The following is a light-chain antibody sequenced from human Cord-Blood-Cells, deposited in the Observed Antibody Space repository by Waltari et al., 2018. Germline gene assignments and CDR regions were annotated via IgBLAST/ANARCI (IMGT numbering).Light chain of an antibody. J-gene: IGLJ1*01. CDR3: CSYAGSSTYV. Sequence: PGQSLTISCTGTSSDVGRYNPVSWYQQHPGKAPKLMIYEVSKRPSGVSNRFSGSKSGNTASLTISGLQAEDEADYYCCSYAGSSTYVFGTGTKVTVL. CDR2: EVS. V-gene: IGLV2-23*02. CDR1: SSDVGRYNP.